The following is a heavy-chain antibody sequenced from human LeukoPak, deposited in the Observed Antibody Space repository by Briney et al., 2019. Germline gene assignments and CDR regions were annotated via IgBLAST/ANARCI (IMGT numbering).Heavy chain of an antibody. V-gene: IGHV3-7*01. CDR2: INQDGSVK. CDR3: TRDSQDSYVYYMVV. CDR1: GFTFSRYW. J-gene: IGHJ6*03. D-gene: IGHD3-10*02. Sequence: PGGSLRLSCAVSGFTFSRYWMSWVRQAPGKGLEWVANINQDGSVKYYVDTVKGRFTISRDSAKNSLYLQMNRLRAEDTAVYYCTRDSQDSYVYYMVVWGKGTTVTVSS.